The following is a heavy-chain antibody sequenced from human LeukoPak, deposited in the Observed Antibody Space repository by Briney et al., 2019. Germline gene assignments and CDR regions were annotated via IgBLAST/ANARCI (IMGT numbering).Heavy chain of an antibody. J-gene: IGHJ5*02. CDR1: GASISSGTYS. V-gene: IGHV4-30-2*01. CDR2: IYHTGST. Sequence: SETLSLTCTVSGASISSGTYSWSWIRQPPGEGLEWIGYIYHTGSTYYNPSLSSRVTISVDRSKNQFSLNLNSVTAADMALYYCARGDGSGSGRWFDPWGQGTLITVSS. CDR3: ARGDGSGSGRWFDP. D-gene: IGHD3-10*01.